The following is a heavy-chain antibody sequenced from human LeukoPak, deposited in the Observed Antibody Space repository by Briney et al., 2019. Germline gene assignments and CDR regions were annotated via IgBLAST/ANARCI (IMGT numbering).Heavy chain of an antibody. J-gene: IGHJ4*02. CDR2: ISSSSGTT. V-gene: IGHV3-48*01. Sequence: TGGSLRLSCAASEFTLSTYSMNWVRQAPGKGLEWISYISSSSGTTYNADSVKGRFAISRDNAKNSLYLQMNSLRAEDTAVYYCARARGSGNFLDCWGQGTLVTVSS. D-gene: IGHD1-26*01. CDR1: EFTLSTYS. CDR3: ARARGSGNFLDC.